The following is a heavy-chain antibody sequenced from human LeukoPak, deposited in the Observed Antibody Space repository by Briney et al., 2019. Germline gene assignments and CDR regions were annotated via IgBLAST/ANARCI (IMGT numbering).Heavy chain of an antibody. D-gene: IGHD2-15*01. CDR1: GGSFSGYY. CDR3: ARGNIVVVVAATPRYYYYGMDV. J-gene: IGHJ6*02. CDR2: INHSGST. Sequence: SETLSLTCAVYGGSFSGYYWSWIRQPPGKGLEWIGEINHSGSTNYNPSLKSRVTISVDTSKNQFSLKLSSVTAADTAVYYCARGNIVVVVAATPRYYYYGMDVWGQGTTVTVSS. V-gene: IGHV4-34*01.